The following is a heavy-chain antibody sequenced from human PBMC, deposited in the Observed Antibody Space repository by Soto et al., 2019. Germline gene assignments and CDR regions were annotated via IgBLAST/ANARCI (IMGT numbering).Heavy chain of an antibody. Sequence: EVQLLESGGGLVQPGGSLRLSCAASGFTFSSSAMSWVRQAPGKGLEWVSAISGSGGSTYYADSVKGRFTISRDNXKXTXXLQMHSLRAEDTAVYYCAKILGDLRRAAADDYFDYWGQGTLVTVSS. CDR3: AKILGDLRRAAADDYFDY. J-gene: IGHJ4*02. CDR1: GFTFSSSA. V-gene: IGHV3-23*01. CDR2: ISGSGGST. D-gene: IGHD6-13*01.